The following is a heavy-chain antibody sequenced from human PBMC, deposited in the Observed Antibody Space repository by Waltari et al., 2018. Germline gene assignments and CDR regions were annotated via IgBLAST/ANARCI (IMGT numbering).Heavy chain of an antibody. CDR3: ARNHDGDYAPYGMDV. J-gene: IGHJ6*02. D-gene: IGHD4-17*01. Sequence: QVQLVQSGAEVKKPGSSVKVSCKASGGTFSSYAISWVRPAPRQGLDWMGGIIPIFGTANYAQKFQGRVTITADESTSTAYMELSSLRSEDTAVYYCARNHDGDYAPYGMDVWGQGTTVTVSS. CDR2: IIPIFGTA. CDR1: GGTFSSYA. V-gene: IGHV1-69*12.